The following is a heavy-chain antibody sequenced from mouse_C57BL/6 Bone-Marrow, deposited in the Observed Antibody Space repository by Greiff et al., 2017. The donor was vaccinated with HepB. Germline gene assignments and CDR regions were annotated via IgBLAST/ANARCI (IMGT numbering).Heavy chain of an antibody. D-gene: IGHD2-3*01. J-gene: IGHJ1*03. V-gene: IGHV1-15*01. Sequence: QVQLQQSGAELVRPGASVTLSCKASGYTFTDYEMHWVKQTPVHGLEWIGAIDPETGGTAYNQKFKGKAILTADKSSSTAYMELRSLTSEDSAVYYCTRLRWLHVYWYFDVWGTGTTVTVSS. CDR1: GYTFTDYE. CDR3: TRLRWLHVYWYFDV. CDR2: IDPETGGT.